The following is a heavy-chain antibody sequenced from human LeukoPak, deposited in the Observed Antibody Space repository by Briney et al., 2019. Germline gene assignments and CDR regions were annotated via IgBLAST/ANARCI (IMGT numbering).Heavy chain of an antibody. D-gene: IGHD4-17*01. CDR2: ISFDGSNK. Sequence: PGGSLRLSCAASGFTFSSFGMHWVRQAPGRGLEWMAVISFDGSNKYYADSVKGRFTISRDNSRNTLYLQMNSLRPEDTAVYYCAKDQVITITVTTFIDYWGQGTLVTVSS. J-gene: IGHJ4*02. V-gene: IGHV3-30*18. CDR1: GFTFSSFG. CDR3: AKDQVITITVTTFIDY.